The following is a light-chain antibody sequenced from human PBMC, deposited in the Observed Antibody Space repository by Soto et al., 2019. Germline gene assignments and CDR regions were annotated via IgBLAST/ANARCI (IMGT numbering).Light chain of an antibody. J-gene: IGKJ4*01. CDR1: QSVSAF. Sequence: EIVLTQSPATLSLSPGERAALSCRASQSVSAFLAWYQQKPGQAPRLLIYDASNRATGIPARFSGSGSGTDFTLTISSLEPEDFAVYYCQQRYTWPLTFGGGTKLEIK. V-gene: IGKV3-11*01. CDR2: DAS. CDR3: QQRYTWPLT.